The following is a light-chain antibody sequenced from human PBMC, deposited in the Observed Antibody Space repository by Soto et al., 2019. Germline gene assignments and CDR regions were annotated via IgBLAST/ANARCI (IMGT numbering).Light chain of an antibody. Sequence: QSALTQPPSASGSPGQSVTISCTGTSSDVGGYNYVSWYQQHPGKAPKLMIYEVNKRPSGVPDRFSGSKSGNTASLTVSGLQAEDEAHYYCSSHAGSNHVVFGGGTQLTVL. CDR2: EVN. CDR3: SSHAGSNHVV. CDR1: SSDVGGYNY. V-gene: IGLV2-8*01. J-gene: IGLJ2*01.